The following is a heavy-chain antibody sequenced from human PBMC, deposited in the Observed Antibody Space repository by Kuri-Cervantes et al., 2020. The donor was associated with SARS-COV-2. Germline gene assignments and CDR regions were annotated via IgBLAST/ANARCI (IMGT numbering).Heavy chain of an antibody. CDR2: VNPHSGAE. V-gene: IGHV1-46*01. CDR3: AETPYYFDY. J-gene: IGHJ4*02. Sequence: ASVKVSCKASGYTFTTYYIHWVRQAPGQGLEWMGVVNPHSGAETSAQRIQGRVTMTTDTSTTTVYMELSSLRSEDTAVYYFAETPYYFDYWGQGTLVTVSS. CDR1: GYTFTTYY.